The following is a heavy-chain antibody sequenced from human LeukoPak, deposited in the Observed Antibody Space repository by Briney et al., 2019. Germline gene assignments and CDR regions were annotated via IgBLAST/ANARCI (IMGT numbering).Heavy chain of an antibody. CDR2: INHSGST. CDR1: GGSFSGYY. D-gene: IGHD2-15*01. Sequence: SENLSLTCAVYGGSFSGYYWSWIRQPPGKGLEWIGEINHSGSTNYNPSLKSRVTISVDTSKNQFSLKLSSVTAADTAVYYCARFHCSGGSCYSVESDYWGQGTLVTVSS. J-gene: IGHJ4*02. CDR3: ARFHCSGGSCYSVESDY. V-gene: IGHV4-34*01.